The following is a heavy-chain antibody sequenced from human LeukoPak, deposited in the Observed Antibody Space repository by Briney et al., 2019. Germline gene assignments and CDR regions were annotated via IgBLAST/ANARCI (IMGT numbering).Heavy chain of an antibody. J-gene: IGHJ4*02. D-gene: IGHD6-25*01. Sequence: GGSLRLSCAVSGFTFSSHWMNWVRQAPGKGLEWVAHIWYDGSKTYYADSVKGRFTISRDNGKNTLYLQMNNMRVEDTAVYYCARAMVSGYDWEGHFDSWGLGSLVTVS. CDR3: ARAMVSGYDWEGHFDS. CDR1: GFTFSSHW. CDR2: IWYDGSKT. V-gene: IGHV3-33*08.